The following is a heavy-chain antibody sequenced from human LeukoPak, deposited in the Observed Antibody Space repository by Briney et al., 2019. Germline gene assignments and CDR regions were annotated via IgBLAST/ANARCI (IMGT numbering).Heavy chain of an antibody. Sequence: GGSLRLSCAASGFTFSSYGMHWVRQAPGKGLEWVAVIWYDGSNKYYADSVKGRFTISRDNSKNTLYLQMNSLRAEDTAVYYCARDVRGDYGYFDYWGQGTLVTVCS. D-gene: IGHD4-17*01. CDR2: IWYDGSNK. CDR1: GFTFSSYG. J-gene: IGHJ4*02. V-gene: IGHV3-33*01. CDR3: ARDVRGDYGYFDY.